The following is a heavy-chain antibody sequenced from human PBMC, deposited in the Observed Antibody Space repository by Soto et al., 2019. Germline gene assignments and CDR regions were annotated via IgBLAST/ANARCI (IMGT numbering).Heavy chain of an antibody. V-gene: IGHV1-3*01. J-gene: IGHJ6*02. CDR3: ARGKGMEENYYYYGLDI. Sequence: ASVKVSCRASGYTITTHAMHRVRQAPGQSLEWMGWINGGTGQTKHSQRFQGRVNITRDTSASTAYMELSSLRSEDTAVYYCARGKGMEENYYYYGLDIWGQGTTVTVSS. D-gene: IGHD1-1*01. CDR1: GYTITTHA. CDR2: INGGTGQT.